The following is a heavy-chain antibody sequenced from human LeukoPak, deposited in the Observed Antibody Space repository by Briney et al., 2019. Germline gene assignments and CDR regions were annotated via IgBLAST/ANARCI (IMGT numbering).Heavy chain of an antibody. Sequence: GGSLRLSCAASGFTFSSYAMSWVRQAPGKGLEWVSAISGSGGSTYYADSVKGRFTISRDNSKNTLYLQMSSLRAEDTAVYYCAKDLRRITMIVVVTLDAFDIWGQGTMVTVSS. J-gene: IGHJ3*02. D-gene: IGHD3-22*01. V-gene: IGHV3-23*01. CDR3: AKDLRRITMIVVVTLDAFDI. CDR2: ISGSGGST. CDR1: GFTFSSYA.